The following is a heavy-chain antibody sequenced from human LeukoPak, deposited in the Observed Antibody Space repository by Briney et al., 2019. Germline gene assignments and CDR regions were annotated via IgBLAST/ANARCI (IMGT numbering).Heavy chain of an antibody. Sequence: SETLSLTCTVSGGSISSYYWSWIRQPPGKGLEWIGYIYHSGSTYYNPSLKSRVTISVDRSKNQFSLKLSSVTAADTAVYYCARGTVVISLDYWGQGTLVTVSS. CDR3: ARGTVVISLDY. D-gene: IGHD2-15*01. J-gene: IGHJ4*02. CDR1: GGSISSYY. CDR2: IYHSGST. V-gene: IGHV4-59*12.